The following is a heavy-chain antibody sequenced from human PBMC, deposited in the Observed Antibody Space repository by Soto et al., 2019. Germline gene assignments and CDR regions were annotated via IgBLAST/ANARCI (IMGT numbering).Heavy chain of an antibody. D-gene: IGHD3-22*01. J-gene: IGHJ4*02. Sequence: SETLSLTCTVSGGSISSGGYYWSWIRQHPGKGLEWIGYIYYSGSTYYNPSLKSRVTISVDTSKNQFSLKLSSVTAADTAVYYCARVDPGYYDSSGQEWLYFDYWGQGTLVTVSS. V-gene: IGHV4-31*03. CDR2: IYYSGST. CDR3: ARVDPGYYDSSGQEWLYFDY. CDR1: GGSISSGGYY.